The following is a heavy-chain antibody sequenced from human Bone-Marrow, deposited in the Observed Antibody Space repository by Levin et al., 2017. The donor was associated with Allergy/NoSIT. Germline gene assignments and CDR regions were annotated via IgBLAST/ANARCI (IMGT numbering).Heavy chain of an antibody. CDR3: AKDDDIVVVVAGDGAFDI. Sequence: GGSLRLSCAASGFTFSSYAMSWVRQAPGKGLEWVSTISGSGGSTYYADSVKGRFTISRDNSKNTLYLQMNNLRAEDTAVYYCAKDDDIVVVVAGDGAFDIWGQGTLVTVSS. J-gene: IGHJ3*02. CDR2: ISGSGGST. V-gene: IGHV3-23*01. CDR1: GFTFSSYA. D-gene: IGHD2-15*01.